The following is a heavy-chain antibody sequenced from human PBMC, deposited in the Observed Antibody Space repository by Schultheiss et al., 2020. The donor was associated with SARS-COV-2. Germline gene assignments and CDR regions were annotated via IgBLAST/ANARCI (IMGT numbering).Heavy chain of an antibody. D-gene: IGHD6-6*01. CDR2: ISYDGSNK. V-gene: IGHV3-33*05. CDR3: ARDLYSSSSPRHHFGYYYYGMDV. CDR1: GSTFSRYG. Sequence: GGSLRLSCTVSGSTFSRYGMHWVRQAPGKGLEWVAVISYDGSNKYYADSVKGRFTISRDNSKNTLYLQMNSLRAEDTAVYYCARDLYSSSSPRHHFGYYYYGMDVWGQGTTVTVSS. J-gene: IGHJ6*02.